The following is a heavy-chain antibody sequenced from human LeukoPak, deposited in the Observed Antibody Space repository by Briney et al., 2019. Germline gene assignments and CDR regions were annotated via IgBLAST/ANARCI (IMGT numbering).Heavy chain of an antibody. CDR1: GFTVSNS. CDR3: ARRAGAYSHPYDY. Sequence: PGGSLRLSCTVSGFTVSNSMSWVRPAPGKGLEWVSFIYSSVTHYSDSVKGRFTISRDNSKNTLFLQMNSLRAEDTAVYYCARRAGAYSHPYDYWGQGTLVTVSS. V-gene: IGHV3-53*01. J-gene: IGHJ4*02. CDR2: IYSSVT. D-gene: IGHD4/OR15-4a*01.